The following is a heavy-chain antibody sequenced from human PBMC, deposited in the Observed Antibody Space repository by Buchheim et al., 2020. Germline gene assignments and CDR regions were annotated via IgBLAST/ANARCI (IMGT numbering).Heavy chain of an antibody. Sequence: QVQLVQSGAEVKKPGASVKVSCKASGYTFTSYDINWVRQATGQGLEWMGWMNPNSGNTGYAQKFQGRVTMTRNTSISTDYMELSSLRSEDTAVYYCARVALENYDFWSGYYRDLRYWGQGTL. CDR2: MNPNSGNT. D-gene: IGHD3-3*01. J-gene: IGHJ4*02. CDR1: GYTFTSYD. CDR3: ARVALENYDFWSGYYRDLRY. V-gene: IGHV1-8*01.